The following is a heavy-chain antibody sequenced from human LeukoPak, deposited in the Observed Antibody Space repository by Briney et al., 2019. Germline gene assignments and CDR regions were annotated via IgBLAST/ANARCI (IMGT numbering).Heavy chain of an antibody. CDR2: ISSSGSTI. Sequence: GGSLRLSCAASGFTFSSYEMNWVRQAQGEGLEWVSYISSSGSTIYYADSVKGRFTISRDNAKNSLYLQMNSLRAEDTAVYYCAELGITMIGGVWGKGTTVTISS. D-gene: IGHD3-10*02. CDR3: AELGITMIGGV. V-gene: IGHV3-48*03. CDR1: GFTFSSYE. J-gene: IGHJ6*04.